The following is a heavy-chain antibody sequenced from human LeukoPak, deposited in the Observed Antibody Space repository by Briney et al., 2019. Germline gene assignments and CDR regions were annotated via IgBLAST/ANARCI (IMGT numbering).Heavy chain of an antibody. CDR1: GYTLVNHG. D-gene: IGHD5-18*01. CDR2: MNPNSGNT. Sequence: ASVKVSCKASGYTLVNHGITWVRQAPGQGLEWMGWMNPNSGNTGYAQKFQGRVTMTRNTSISTAYMELSSLRSEDTAVYYCARDNGGTAMAYYYYYYMDVWGKGTTVTISS. V-gene: IGHV1-8*02. J-gene: IGHJ6*03. CDR3: ARDNGGTAMAYYYYYYMDV.